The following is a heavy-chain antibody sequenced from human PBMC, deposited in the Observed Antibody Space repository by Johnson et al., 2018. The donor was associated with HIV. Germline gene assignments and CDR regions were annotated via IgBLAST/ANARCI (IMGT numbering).Heavy chain of an antibody. J-gene: IGHJ3*02. Sequence: VQLVESGGGVVQPGRSLRLSCAASGYTFSNYGMHWVRQAPGKGLEWVSGINWNGDSTGYADSVKGRFTISRDNSKKPLYLQMNSLRAEDTAVYYCARESGGSHYVYAFDIWGQGTMVTVSS. CDR2: INWNGDST. D-gene: IGHD2-15*01. V-gene: IGHV3-20*04. CDR3: ARESGGSHYVYAFDI. CDR1: GYTFSNYG.